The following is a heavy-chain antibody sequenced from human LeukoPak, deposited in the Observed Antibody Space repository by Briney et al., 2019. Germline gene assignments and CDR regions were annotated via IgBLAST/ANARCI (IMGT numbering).Heavy chain of an antibody. V-gene: IGHV4-59*08. Sequence: SETLSLTCTVFGDSLTSHFWSWIRQPPGKGLEWIGHVYSSGTTNYNPSLTSRVSISMDTSKKQISLRLTSLTAADTAVYYCARRMRTVTDTFDVWGQGHLVTVSS. CDR1: GDSLTSHF. CDR2: VYSSGTT. D-gene: IGHD4-11*01. CDR3: ARRMRTVTDTFDV. J-gene: IGHJ3*01.